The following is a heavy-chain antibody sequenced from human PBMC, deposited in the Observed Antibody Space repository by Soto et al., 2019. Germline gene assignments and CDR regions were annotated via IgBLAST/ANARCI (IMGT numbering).Heavy chain of an antibody. CDR1: GVSVSGGGYS. Sequence: SETLSLTCVLSGVSVSGGGYSWCWIRQPPGKGLEWIGYIYHSGSTYYNPSLKSRVTISVDRSKNQFSLKLSSVTAADTAVYYCVRVPGPWGQGTLVTVSS. J-gene: IGHJ5*02. CDR2: IYHSGST. CDR3: VRVPGP. V-gene: IGHV4-30-2*01.